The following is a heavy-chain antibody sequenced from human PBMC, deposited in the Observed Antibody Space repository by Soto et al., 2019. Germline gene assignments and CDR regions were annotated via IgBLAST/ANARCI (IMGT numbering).Heavy chain of an antibody. CDR1: GFTFSSYS. V-gene: IGHV3-21*01. D-gene: IGHD6-13*01. CDR2: ISSSSSYI. CDR3: ARDYLRAAGTAGCDY. Sequence: EVQLVESGGGLVKPGGSLRLSCAASGFTFSSYSMNWVRQAPGKGLEWVSSISSSSSYIYYADSVKGRFTISRDNAKNSLYRQMNSLRAEDTAVYYCARDYLRAAGTAGCDYWGQGTLVTVSS. J-gene: IGHJ4*02.